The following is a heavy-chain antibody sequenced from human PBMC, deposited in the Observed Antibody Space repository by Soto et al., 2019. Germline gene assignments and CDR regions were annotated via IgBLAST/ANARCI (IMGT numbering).Heavy chain of an antibody. CDR3: VRVGSAIGDWFDP. CDR1: GSSISSCFYY. Sequence: SLWLSCTVSGSSISSCFYYWIWIRQHPGKGLAWVGDIYYSGSTYYNPCLKSRVTIPVDTSKNQYSLKLGSVTAEDPAVYYCVRVGSAIGDWFDPWGQGTLVTVSS. D-gene: IGHD3-10*01. V-gene: IGHV4-31*02. J-gene: IGHJ5*02. CDR2: IYYSGST.